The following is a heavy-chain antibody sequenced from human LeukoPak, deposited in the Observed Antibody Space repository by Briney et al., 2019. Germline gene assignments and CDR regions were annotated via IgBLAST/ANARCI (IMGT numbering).Heavy chain of an antibody. CDR2: ISGSGGST. Sequence: GGSLRLSCAASAFTFNNYAMNWVRQAPGKGLEWVSAISGSGGSTYYADSVKGRFTISRDNSRSTLYLQMNSLRPEDTAIYYCAREGYYGSGSPPSLYFDYWGQGTLVTVSS. CDR3: AREGYYGSGSPPSLYFDY. CDR1: AFTFNNYA. J-gene: IGHJ4*02. V-gene: IGHV3-23*01. D-gene: IGHD3-10*01.